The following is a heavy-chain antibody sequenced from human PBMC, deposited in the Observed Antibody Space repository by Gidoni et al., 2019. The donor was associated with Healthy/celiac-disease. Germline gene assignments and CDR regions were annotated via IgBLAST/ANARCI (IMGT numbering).Heavy chain of an antibody. CDR2: IYTSGST. V-gene: IGHV4-4*07. Sequence: QVQLQESGPGLVKPSETLSLTCTVSGGSISSSYWSWIRQPAGKGLEWIGRIYTSGSTNYNPSLKSRVTMSVDTSKNQFSLKLSSVTAADTAVYYCARDKDDFWSGYYSGDGYYFDYWGQGTLVTVSS. J-gene: IGHJ4*02. D-gene: IGHD3-3*01. CDR1: GGSISSSY. CDR3: ARDKDDFWSGYYSGDGYYFDY.